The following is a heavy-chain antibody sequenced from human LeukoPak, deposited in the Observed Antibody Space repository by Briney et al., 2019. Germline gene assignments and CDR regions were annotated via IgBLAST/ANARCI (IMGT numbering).Heavy chain of an antibody. J-gene: IGHJ4*02. Sequence: GRSLRLSCAASGFTFSSYGMHWVRQAPGKGLEWVAVIWYDGSNKYYADSVKGRFTISRDNSKNPLYLQMNSLRAEDTAVYYCARGGSTAAPFDYWGQGTLVTVSS. CDR2: IWYDGSNK. V-gene: IGHV3-33*01. CDR1: GFTFSSYG. D-gene: IGHD5-12*01. CDR3: ARGGSTAAPFDY.